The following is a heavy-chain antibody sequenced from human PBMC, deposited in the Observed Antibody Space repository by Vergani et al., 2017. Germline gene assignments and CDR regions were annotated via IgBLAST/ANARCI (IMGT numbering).Heavy chain of an antibody. Sequence: QVQLQESGPGLVKPSETLSLTCTVSAYSISSGYYWAWVRQPPGKGLEWIVSIYHSGNTYYNPSLKSRVTISVDTSKNQFSLKLSSVTAADTAVYYCARDIVGATYYYYYGMDVWGQGTTVTVSS. CDR3: ARDIVGATYYYYYGMDV. CDR2: IYHSGNT. D-gene: IGHD1-26*01. CDR1: AYSISSGYY. J-gene: IGHJ6*02. V-gene: IGHV4-38-2*02.